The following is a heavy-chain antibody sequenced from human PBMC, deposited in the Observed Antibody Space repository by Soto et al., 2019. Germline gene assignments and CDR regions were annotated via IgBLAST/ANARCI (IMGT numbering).Heavy chain of an antibody. CDR3: AKAHYFSRSGRPSPYYFDY. D-gene: IGHD3-10*01. CDR1: GFTFPNFA. J-gene: IGHJ4*02. Sequence: QVYLVESGGGVVQPGKSLRLSCTVSGFTFPNFAMHWVRQAPGKGPEWVALISSDGNTKYYADSVKGRFTISRDNSKNTRDLQMSGVRIEDTAVFYCAKAHYFSRSGRPSPYYFDYWGQGTLVPVSS. V-gene: IGHV3-30*04. CDR2: ISSDGNTK.